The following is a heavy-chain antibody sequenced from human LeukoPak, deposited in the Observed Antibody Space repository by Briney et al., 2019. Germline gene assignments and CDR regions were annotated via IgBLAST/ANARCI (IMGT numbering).Heavy chain of an antibody. CDR1: GYSFTNYW. Sequence: GESLTISCKGSGYSFTNYWISWVRQMPGKGLEWMGRIDPSDSYNKYSPSFEGHVTISVDKSISTAFLQWNSLKASDSAMYYCATGASKVTTDFANYWGQGTQVAVSS. V-gene: IGHV5-10-1*01. CDR2: IDPSDSYN. J-gene: IGHJ4*02. D-gene: IGHD4-17*01. CDR3: ATGASKVTTDFANY.